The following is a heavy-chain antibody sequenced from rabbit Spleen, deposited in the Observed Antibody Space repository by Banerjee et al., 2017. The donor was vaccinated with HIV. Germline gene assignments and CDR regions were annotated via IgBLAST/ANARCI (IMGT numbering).Heavy chain of an antibody. CDR3: ARNYVNAFDP. CDR2: IDPVFGIT. D-gene: IGHD1-1*01. CDR1: GFTLSSYY. V-gene: IGHV1S7*01. Sequence: HLKESGGGLVQPGGSLKLSCKASGFTLSSYYMNWVRQAPGKGLEWIGYIDPVFGITYYASWVNGRFSISRENAQNTVFLQMTSLTAADTATYFCARNYVNAFDPWGPGTLVTVS. J-gene: IGHJ2*01.